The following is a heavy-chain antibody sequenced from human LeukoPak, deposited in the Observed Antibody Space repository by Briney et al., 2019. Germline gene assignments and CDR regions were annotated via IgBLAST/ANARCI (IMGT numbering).Heavy chain of an antibody. D-gene: IGHD2-2*01. Sequence: GESLKISCKGSGYSFTSYWIGWVRQMPGKGLEWMGIIYPGDSDTRYSPSFQGQVTISADKSISTAYLQWSSLKASDTAMYYCASSLGYCSSTSCYGAFDIWGQGTMVTVSS. CDR3: ASSLGYCSSTSCYGAFDI. V-gene: IGHV5-51*01. CDR2: IYPGDSDT. CDR1: GYSFTSYW. J-gene: IGHJ3*02.